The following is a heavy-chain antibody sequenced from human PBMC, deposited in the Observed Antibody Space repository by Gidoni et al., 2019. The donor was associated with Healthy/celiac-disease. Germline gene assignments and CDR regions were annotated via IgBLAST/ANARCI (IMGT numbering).Heavy chain of an antibody. CDR1: GGSISSRSYY. CDR3: ARRPTGEMATITEPPRLGFDY. CDR2: IYYSGST. V-gene: IGHV4-39*01. D-gene: IGHD5-12*01. J-gene: IGHJ4*02. Sequence: QLQLQESGPGLVKPSETLSLTCTVSGGSISSRSYYWGWIRQPPGKGLEWIGSIYYSGSTYYNPSLKSRVTISVDTSKNQFSLKLSSVTAADTAVYYCARRPTGEMATITEPPRLGFDYWGQGTLVTVSS.